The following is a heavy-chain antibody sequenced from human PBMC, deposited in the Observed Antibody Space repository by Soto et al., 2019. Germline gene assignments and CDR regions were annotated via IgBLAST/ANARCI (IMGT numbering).Heavy chain of an antibody. CDR1: GGSISSFY. D-gene: IGHD3-10*01. CDR3: ARDAGSHGSGSQYFDY. J-gene: IGHJ4*02. Sequence: SETLSLTCTVSGGSISSFYWSWIRQPPGKGLEWIGYIYYSGSTNYNPSLKSRVTISVDTSKNQFSLKLSSVTAADTAVYYCARDAGSHGSGSQYFDYWGQGTLVTVSS. V-gene: IGHV4-59*01. CDR2: IYYSGST.